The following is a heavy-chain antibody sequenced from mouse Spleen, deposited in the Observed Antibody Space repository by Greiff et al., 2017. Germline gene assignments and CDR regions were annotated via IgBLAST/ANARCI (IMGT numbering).Heavy chain of an antibody. CDR3: ARRGGNLDAMDY. CDR1: GFTFSSYA. V-gene: IGHV5-9-3*01. D-gene: IGHD2-1*01. CDR2: ISSGGGNT. J-gene: IGHJ4*01. Sequence: EVHLVESGGGLVKLGGSLKLSCAASGFTFSSYAMSWVRQTPEKRLEWVATISSGGGNTYYPDSVKGRFTISRDNAKNTLYLQMSSLKSEDTAMYYCARRGGNLDAMDYWGQGTSVTVSS.